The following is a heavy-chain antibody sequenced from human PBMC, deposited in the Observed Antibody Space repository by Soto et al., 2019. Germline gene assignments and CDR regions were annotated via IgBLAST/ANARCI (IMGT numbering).Heavy chain of an antibody. Sequence: QVQLVQSGAEVKKPGSSVTVSCKASGGTFSSYTISWVRQAPGQGLEWMGGIIPIFGTANYAQKFQGRVTINADESTSSAYMELSSLRSEDTAVYYCARGNHRWRPLWYFDLWGRGTLVTVSS. CDR2: IIPIFGTA. CDR1: GGTFSSYT. D-gene: IGHD5-12*01. V-gene: IGHV1-69*12. CDR3: ARGNHRWRPLWYFDL. J-gene: IGHJ2*01.